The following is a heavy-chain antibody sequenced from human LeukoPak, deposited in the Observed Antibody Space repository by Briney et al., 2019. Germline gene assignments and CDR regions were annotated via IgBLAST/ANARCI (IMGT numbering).Heavy chain of an antibody. V-gene: IGHV3-23*01. Sequence: GGSLRLSCVGSGFSYSDFAMNWVRQAPGKGLEWVSVISGSGGTTDYADSMKGRFTISRDNSKNTLYLQMSSLSVDDTAGYYCAQGGFCSSSDCDSKIYYGMDVWGPGTTVIVSS. CDR3: AQGGFCSSSDCDSKIYYGMDV. J-gene: IGHJ6*02. CDR2: ISGSGGTT. CDR1: GFSYSDFA. D-gene: IGHD2-2*01.